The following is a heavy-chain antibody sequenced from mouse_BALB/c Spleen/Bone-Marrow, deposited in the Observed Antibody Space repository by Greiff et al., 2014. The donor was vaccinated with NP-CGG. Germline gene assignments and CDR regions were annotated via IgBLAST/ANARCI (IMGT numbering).Heavy chain of an antibody. Sequence: EVQGVESGGGLVEPGGSLKLSCAASGFTFSDYYMYWVRQTPEKRLEWVATISDGGSYTYYPDSVKGRFTISRDNAKNNLYLQMSSLKSEDTAMYYCARDGNYAYWGQGTLVTVSA. D-gene: IGHD2-1*01. CDR2: ISDGGSYT. J-gene: IGHJ3*01. CDR1: GFTFSDYY. CDR3: ARDGNYAY. V-gene: IGHV5-4*02.